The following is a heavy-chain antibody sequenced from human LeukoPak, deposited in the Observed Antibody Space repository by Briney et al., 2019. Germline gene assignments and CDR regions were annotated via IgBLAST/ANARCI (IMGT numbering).Heavy chain of an antibody. CDR2: IYYSGST. V-gene: IGHV4-59*01. J-gene: IGHJ6*02. Sequence: PSETLSLTCTVYGGSISSYYWSWPRQPPGKGLEWVGYIYYSGSTNYNPSLKSRVTISVDTSKNQFSLKLSSVTAADTAVYYCARGHREAYCSSTSSHYYYYYGMDVWGQGTTVTVSS. CDR1: GGSISSYY. CDR3: ARGHREAYCSSTSSHYYYYYGMDV. D-gene: IGHD2-2*01.